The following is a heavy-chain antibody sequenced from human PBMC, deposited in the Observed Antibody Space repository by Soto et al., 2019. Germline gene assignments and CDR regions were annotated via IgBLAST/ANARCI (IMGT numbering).Heavy chain of an antibody. V-gene: IGHV3-23*01. CDR2: ISGSGGST. D-gene: IGHD6-19*01. CDR3: AKPWGVTTVAVYYFDY. Sequence: GGSLRLSCAASGFTFSSYAMSWVRQAPGKGLEWVSAISGSGGSTYYADSVKGRFTISRDNSKNTLYLQMNSLRAEDTAVYYSAKPWGVTTVAVYYFDYWGQGTLVTVSS. J-gene: IGHJ4*02. CDR1: GFTFSSYA.